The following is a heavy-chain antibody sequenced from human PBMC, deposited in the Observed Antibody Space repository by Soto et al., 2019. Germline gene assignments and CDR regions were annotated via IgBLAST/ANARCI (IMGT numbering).Heavy chain of an antibody. CDR2: ISGSGGST. Sequence: PGESLKISCAASGFTFSSYAMSWVRQAPGKGLEWVSAISGSGGSTYYADSVKGRFTISRDNSKNTLYLQMNSLRAEDTAVYYCAKDIGWAARPPTQFDYWGQGTLVTVSS. D-gene: IGHD1-26*01. CDR3: AKDIGWAARPPTQFDY. V-gene: IGHV3-23*01. J-gene: IGHJ4*02. CDR1: GFTFSSYA.